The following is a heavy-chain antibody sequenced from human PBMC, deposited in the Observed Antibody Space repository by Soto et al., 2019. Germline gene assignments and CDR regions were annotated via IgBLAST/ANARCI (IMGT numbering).Heavy chain of an antibody. CDR1: GGSISSYY. D-gene: IGHD2-15*01. V-gene: IGHV4-59*01. CDR3: ARVPEGDGYSVLN. J-gene: IGHJ4*02. Sequence: SETLSLTCTVSGGSISSYYWSWIRQPPGKGLEWIGYIYYSGSTNYNPSLKSRVTISVDTSKNQFSLKLSSVTAADTAVYYCARVPEGDGYSVLNWGQGTLVTVSS. CDR2: IYYSGST.